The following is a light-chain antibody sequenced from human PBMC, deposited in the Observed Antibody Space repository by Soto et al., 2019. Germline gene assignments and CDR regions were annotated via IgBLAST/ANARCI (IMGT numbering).Light chain of an antibody. CDR2: DAS. CDR3: QHRTNWPRT. J-gene: IGKJ2*01. CDR1: QSVGTF. Sequence: EIVLTQSPATLSLTTGERATLSCRASQSVGTFLAWYQQKPGQAPRLLIYDASNRATGIPARFSGTGSGTDFALTISSVELEDFAVYYCQHRTNWPRTFGQGTKLDIK. V-gene: IGKV3-11*01.